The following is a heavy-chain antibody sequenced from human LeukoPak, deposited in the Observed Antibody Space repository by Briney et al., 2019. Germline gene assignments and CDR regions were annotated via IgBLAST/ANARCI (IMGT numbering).Heavy chain of an antibody. CDR3: AKTTTGYSSGRYPGWPADY. Sequence: PGGSLRRSCAASGFTCNTYAMYWVRQAPGKGLEWVSGIFGSGGSAHYADSVKGRFTISRDNSKNTVYLQMNSLRAEDTAVYYCAKTTTGYSSGRYPGWPADYWGQGALVTVSS. D-gene: IGHD6-19*01. CDR2: IFGSGGSA. J-gene: IGHJ4*02. V-gene: IGHV3-23*01. CDR1: GFTCNTYA.